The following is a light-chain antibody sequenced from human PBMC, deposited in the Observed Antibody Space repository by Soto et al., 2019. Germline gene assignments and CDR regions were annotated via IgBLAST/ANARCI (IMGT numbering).Light chain of an antibody. V-gene: IGKV3-15*01. CDR3: HQYGISP. CDR1: QSISSN. J-gene: IGKJ4*01. CDR2: RTS. Sequence: MTQSPATLSVSPGERATLSCRASQSISSNLAWYQQKPGQAPRLLMFRTSSRATGFPARFSGSGSGTEFTLTISRLEPEDFAVYYCHQYGISPFGGGTKVDIK.